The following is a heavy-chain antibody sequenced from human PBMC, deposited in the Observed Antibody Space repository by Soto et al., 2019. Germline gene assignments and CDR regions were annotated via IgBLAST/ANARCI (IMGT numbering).Heavy chain of an antibody. CDR2: IYHSGNT. CDR1: GGSISSSNW. CDR3: ARRWGEGRVDY. D-gene: IGHD3-10*01. J-gene: IGHJ4*02. V-gene: IGHV4-4*02. Sequence: QVQLQESGPGLVKPSGTLSLTCAASGGSISSSNWWSWVSQPPGKGLEWIGEIYHSGNTNYNPSLKSRVTMAVDKSRNQFSLKLSSVTAADTAVYYCARRWGEGRVDYWGQGTLVTVSS.